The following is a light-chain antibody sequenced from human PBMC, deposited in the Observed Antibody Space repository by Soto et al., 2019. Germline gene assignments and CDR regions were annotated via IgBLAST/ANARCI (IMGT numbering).Light chain of an antibody. Sequence: QAVVTQPPSVSGAPGQRVTISCTGRRSNIGTPYDVHWYQQLPGTAPKLLIYGNNNRPSGVPDRFSGSKSDTSASLAITGLQAEDEADYYCQSYDTSVSAWVFGGGTKLTVL. J-gene: IGLJ3*02. CDR3: QSYDTSVSAWV. V-gene: IGLV1-40*01. CDR1: RSNIGTPYD. CDR2: GNN.